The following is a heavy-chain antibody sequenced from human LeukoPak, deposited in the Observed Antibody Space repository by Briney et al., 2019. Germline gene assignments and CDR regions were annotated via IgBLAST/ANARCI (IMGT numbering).Heavy chain of an antibody. CDR2: MNPNSGNT. J-gene: IGHJ4*02. V-gene: IGHV1-8*01. Sequence: GASVKVSCKASGYTFTSYDINWVRQATGQGLEWMGWMNPNSGNTGYAQKFQGRVTMTRNTSISTAYMELSSLRSDDTAVYYCASIPYGDYGGGSGHFDYWGQGTLVTVSS. CDR3: ASIPYGDYGGGSGHFDY. D-gene: IGHD4-17*01. CDR1: GYTFTSYD.